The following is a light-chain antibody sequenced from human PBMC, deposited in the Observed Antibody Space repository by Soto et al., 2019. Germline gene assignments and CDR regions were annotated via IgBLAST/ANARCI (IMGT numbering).Light chain of an antibody. Sequence: EIVMTQSSATLSVSPGEGATLSCRASQSVSSYLAWFQQKPGQAPRLLIYDASARPTGIPARFSGSGSGTEFTLTISSLQSEDFAVYYCQQYKNWPRTFGQGTKVDIK. J-gene: IGKJ1*01. V-gene: IGKV3-15*01. CDR3: QQYKNWPRT. CDR2: DAS. CDR1: QSVSSY.